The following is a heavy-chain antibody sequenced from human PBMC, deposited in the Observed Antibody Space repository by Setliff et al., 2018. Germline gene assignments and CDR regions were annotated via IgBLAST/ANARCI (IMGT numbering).Heavy chain of an antibody. CDR3: AREGVDTRSSTDYRYYMGV. CDR1: GGTFSSYG. CDR2: TIPNFGTT. D-gene: IGHD5-18*01. J-gene: IGHJ6*03. V-gene: IGHV1-69*05. Sequence: SVKVSCKASGGTFSSYGISWLRQAPGQGLEWLGGTIPNFGTTNYAQEFQGRVTSITDESTSTADMELSSLRFEDTVVYYCAREGVDTRSSTDYRYYMGVWGKGTTVTVS.